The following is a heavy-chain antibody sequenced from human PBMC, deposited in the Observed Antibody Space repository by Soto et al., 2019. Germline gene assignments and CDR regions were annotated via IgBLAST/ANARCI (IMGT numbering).Heavy chain of an antibody. CDR2: IYYSGST. Sequence: SETLSLTCTVSGGSISSSSYYWGWIRQPPGKGLEWIGSIYYSGSTYYNPSLKSRVTISVDTSKNQFSLKLSSVTAADTAVYYCASLGDIVLMSAYMDVWGKGTTVTVSS. V-gene: IGHV4-39*01. CDR1: GGSISSSSYY. CDR3: ASLGDIVLMSAYMDV. D-gene: IGHD2-8*01. J-gene: IGHJ6*03.